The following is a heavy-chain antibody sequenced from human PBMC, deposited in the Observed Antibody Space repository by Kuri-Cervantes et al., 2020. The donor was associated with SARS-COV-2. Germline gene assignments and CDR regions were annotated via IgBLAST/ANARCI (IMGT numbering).Heavy chain of an antibody. CDR1: GGSISSYY. Sequence: GSLRLSCTVSGGSISSYYWSWIRQPAGKGLEWIGRIYTSGSTNYNPSLKSRVTMSVDTSKNQFSLKLSSVTAADTAVYYCASPNLDYYMDVWGKGTTVTVSS. J-gene: IGHJ6*03. CDR2: IYTSGST. V-gene: IGHV4-4*07. CDR3: ASPNLDYYMDV.